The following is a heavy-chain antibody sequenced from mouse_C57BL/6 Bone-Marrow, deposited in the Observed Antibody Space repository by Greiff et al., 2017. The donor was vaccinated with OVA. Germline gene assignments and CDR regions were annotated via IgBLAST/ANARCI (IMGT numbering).Heavy chain of an antibody. CDR1: GFNIKDYY. Sequence: VQLQQSGAELVRPGASVKLSCTASGFNIKDYYMHWVKQRPEQGLEWIGRIDPEDGDTEYAPKFQGKATMTADTSSKTAYLQLSSLTSEDTAVYYCTTSDGYHYWYFDVWGTGTTVTVSS. D-gene: IGHD2-3*01. CDR2: IDPEDGDT. V-gene: IGHV14-1*01. J-gene: IGHJ1*03. CDR3: TTSDGYHYWYFDV.